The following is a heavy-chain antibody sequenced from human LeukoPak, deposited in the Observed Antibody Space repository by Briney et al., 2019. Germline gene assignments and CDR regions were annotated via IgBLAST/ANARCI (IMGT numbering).Heavy chain of an antibody. V-gene: IGHV1-8*03. J-gene: IGHJ4*02. Sequence: ASVKVSCKASGYTFTTLDINWVRQATGQGLEWMGWINPKSGNTGHAQQFQGRVTITRDTSISTAYMELSGLRSEDTAVYYCARVDGSPDYWGQGTLVTVSS. D-gene: IGHD2-15*01. CDR1: GYTFTTLD. CDR2: INPKSGNT. CDR3: ARVDGSPDY.